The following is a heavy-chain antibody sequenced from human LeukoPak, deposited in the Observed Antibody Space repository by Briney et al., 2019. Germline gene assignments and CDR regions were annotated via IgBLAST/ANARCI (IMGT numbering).Heavy chain of an antibody. CDR2: INTNTGNP. V-gene: IGHV7-4-1*02. CDR1: GYTFTSFG. Sequence: ASVKVSCKASGYTFTSFGINWVRQAPGQGLEWVGWINTNTGNPTYVQGFAGRFVFSLDTSVNTAYLQINSLKAEDTAVYYCARDPLLRAFDIWGQGTMVTASS. CDR3: ARDPLLRAFDI. J-gene: IGHJ3*02. D-gene: IGHD1-26*01.